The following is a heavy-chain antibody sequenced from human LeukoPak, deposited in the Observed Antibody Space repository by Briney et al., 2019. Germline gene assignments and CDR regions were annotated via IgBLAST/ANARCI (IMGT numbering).Heavy chain of an antibody. CDR2: INPSGGST. D-gene: IGHD2-2*01. CDR1: GYTFTSYY. Sequence: ASVKVSCKASGYTFTSYYMHWVRQAPGQGLEWMGIINPSGGSTSYAQKFQGRVTMTRDTSTSTVYMELSSLRSEDTAVYYCARGRRPFIVVVPAAQFDYWGQGTLVTVSS. CDR3: ARGRRPFIVVVPAAQFDY. V-gene: IGHV1-46*01. J-gene: IGHJ4*02.